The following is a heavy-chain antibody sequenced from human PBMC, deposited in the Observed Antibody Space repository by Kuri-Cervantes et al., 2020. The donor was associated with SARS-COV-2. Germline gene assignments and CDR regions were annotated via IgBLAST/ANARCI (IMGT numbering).Heavy chain of an antibody. D-gene: IGHD5-12*01. V-gene: IGHV3-7*01. CDR3: ASARGYSGYDLYYYYYMDV. CDR1: GFTFSSYC. CDR2: INQDGSEK. Sequence: GESLKISCAASGFTFSSYCMSWVRQAPGKGLECVANINQDGSEKYYVDSVKGRFTISRDNSKNSLYLQMNSLRAEDTAVYYCASARGYSGYDLYYYYYMDVWGKGTTVTVSS. J-gene: IGHJ6*03.